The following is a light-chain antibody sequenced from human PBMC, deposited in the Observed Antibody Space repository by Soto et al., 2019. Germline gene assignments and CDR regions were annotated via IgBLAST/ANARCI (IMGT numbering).Light chain of an antibody. V-gene: IGKV3-15*01. CDR1: QSGSSN. Sequence: EIVMTQSPATLSVSPGERATLSCRASQSGSSNLAWYQQKPGQAPRLLISGASTSASGIPARFSGSGSGTEFPLTISSLQSEDFSVYSCQQYHTWPPVTFGQGTKVEIK. CDR3: QQYHTWPPVT. CDR2: GAS. J-gene: IGKJ1*01.